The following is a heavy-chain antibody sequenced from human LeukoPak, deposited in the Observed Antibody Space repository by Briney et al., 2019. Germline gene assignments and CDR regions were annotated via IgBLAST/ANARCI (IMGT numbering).Heavy chain of an antibody. Sequence: GGSLRLSCAASGFTFSSYGMSWVRQAPGKGLEWVSYISSSSTSIYYADSLKGRFTISRDNAKNSLYLQMNSLRAEDTAVYYCARGENSGRGAFDIWGQGTMVTVSS. CDR2: ISSSSTSI. D-gene: IGHD1-26*01. J-gene: IGHJ3*02. V-gene: IGHV3-48*01. CDR1: GFTFSSYG. CDR3: ARGENSGRGAFDI.